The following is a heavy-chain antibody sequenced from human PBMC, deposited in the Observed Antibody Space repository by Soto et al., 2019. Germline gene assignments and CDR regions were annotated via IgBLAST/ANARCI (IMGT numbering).Heavy chain of an antibody. J-gene: IGHJ6*02. Sequence: SATLSLTCTVSGGSISGSSYYWGWIRQPPGKGLEWIGSIYYSGSTYYNPSLKSRVTISVDTSKNQFALKLSSVTAADTAVYYCARRMGGDYDYWSGYYDYYYYYGMDVWGQGTTVT. D-gene: IGHD3-3*01. CDR3: ARRMGGDYDYWSGYYDYYYYYGMDV. CDR1: GGSISGSSYY. V-gene: IGHV4-39*01. CDR2: IYYSGST.